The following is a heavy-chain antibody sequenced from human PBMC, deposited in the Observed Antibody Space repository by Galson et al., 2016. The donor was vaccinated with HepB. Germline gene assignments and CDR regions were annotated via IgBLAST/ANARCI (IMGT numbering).Heavy chain of an antibody. Sequence: SLRLSCAASGFPFSGSAMHWVRQASGKVLEWVGRIRSKANNYATAYTASVKGRFTISRDDSRNTASLQMSSLKTEDTAVYYCTNAYSYGYSGMSYWGQGTLVTVSS. D-gene: IGHD5-18*01. V-gene: IGHV3-73*01. CDR3: TNAYSYGYSGMSY. CDR1: GFPFSGSA. J-gene: IGHJ4*02. CDR2: IRSKANNYAT.